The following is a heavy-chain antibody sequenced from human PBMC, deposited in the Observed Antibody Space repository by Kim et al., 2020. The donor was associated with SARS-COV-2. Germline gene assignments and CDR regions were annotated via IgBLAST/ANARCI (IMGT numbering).Heavy chain of an antibody. D-gene: IGHD1-26*01. CDR3: ARARGGATHFDY. Sequence: NSKQSRQRRITISVEPSKNQYALKLSSVTAADTAVYYCARARGGATHFDYWGQGTLVTVSS. J-gene: IGHJ4*02. V-gene: IGHV4-34*01.